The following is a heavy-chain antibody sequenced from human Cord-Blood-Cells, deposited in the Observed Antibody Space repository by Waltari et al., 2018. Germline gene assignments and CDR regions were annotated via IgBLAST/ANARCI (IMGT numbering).Heavy chain of an antibody. D-gene: IGHD6-6*01. J-gene: IGHJ4*02. V-gene: IGHV1-3*01. Sequence: VQLVQSGAEVKKPGASVKVSCKASGYPFTSYAMHWVRQAPGQRLEWMGWINAGNVNTKYSQKFQGRVTITRDTSASTAYMELSSLRSEDTAVYYCARDPSSSAFDYWGQGTLVTVSS. CDR1: GYPFTSYA. CDR3: ARDPSSSAFDY. CDR2: INAGNVNT.